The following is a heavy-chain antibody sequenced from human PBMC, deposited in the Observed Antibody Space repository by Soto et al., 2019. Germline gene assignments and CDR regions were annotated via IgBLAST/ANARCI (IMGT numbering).Heavy chain of an antibody. CDR2: IYHTGNA. CDR1: GDSISNSRFY. D-gene: IGHD3-22*01. V-gene: IGHV4-39*01. CDR3: ARDFFDSSDYTPNWFDS. J-gene: IGHJ5*01. Sequence: SETLSLTCSVSGDSISNSRFYWAWIRQPPGEGLEWIGSIYHTGNAYYNPSLKSRVTISVDTSKNQFSLKLTSVTAADAALYYCARDFFDSSDYTPNWFDSWGQGTLVTGSS.